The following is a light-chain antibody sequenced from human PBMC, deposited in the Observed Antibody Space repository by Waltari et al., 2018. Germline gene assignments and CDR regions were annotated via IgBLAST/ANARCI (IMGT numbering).Light chain of an antibody. CDR2: EAS. CDR1: QSIGRY. CDR3: QNHERLPAT. J-gene: IGKJ1*01. Sequence: EIMLTQSPGTLSLSPGERATLSCRASQSIGRYVVWYQQKPGQAPRLLMYEASRRATGIPDRFSGSGSGTDFSLTISRLEPEDFAVYYCQNHERLPATFGQGTKVELK. V-gene: IGKV3-20*01.